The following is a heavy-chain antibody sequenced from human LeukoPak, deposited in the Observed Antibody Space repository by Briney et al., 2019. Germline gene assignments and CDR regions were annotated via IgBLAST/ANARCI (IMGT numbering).Heavy chain of an antibody. CDR2: ISGSGETT. J-gene: IGHJ4*02. CDR1: GFTFRNHA. D-gene: IGHD1-26*01. CDR3: AKDRWMVGASVRAFDY. Sequence: PGGSLRLSCAASGFTFRNHAMNWVRQAPGKGLEWVSVISGSGETTYYADSVKGRFTISRDNSQNTLYLQTSSLRGEDTALYYCAKDRWMVGASVRAFDYWGQGTLVTVSS. V-gene: IGHV3-23*01.